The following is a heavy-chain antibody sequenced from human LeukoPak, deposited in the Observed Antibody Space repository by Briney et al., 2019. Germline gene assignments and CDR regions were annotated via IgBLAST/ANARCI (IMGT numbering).Heavy chain of an antibody. CDR1: EFTFSNAR. CDR3: TANLTYSSGWYWFDP. Sequence: GGSLRLSCAASEFTFSNARMSWVRQAPGKGLEWVGRIQSKTDGGTTDYAAPVKGRFTISRDDSKNTLYLQMTSLKTEDTAVYYCTANLTYSSGWYWFDPWGQGTLVTVSS. D-gene: IGHD6-19*01. J-gene: IGHJ5*02. CDR2: IQSKTDGGTT. V-gene: IGHV3-15*01.